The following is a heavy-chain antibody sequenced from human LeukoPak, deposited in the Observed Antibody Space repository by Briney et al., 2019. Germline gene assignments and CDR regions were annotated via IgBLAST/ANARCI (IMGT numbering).Heavy chain of an antibody. D-gene: IGHD6-13*01. CDR2: INSGGSRT. V-gene: IGHV3-74*01. J-gene: IGHJ5*02. CDR3: ARLLGYSSSWYGYH. CDR1: GFTFSRYW. Sequence: PGGSLRLSCEASGFTFSRYWMHWVRQAPGKGLVWVSRINSGGSRTTYADSVRGRFTISRDNAKNTLYLQMNSLRAEDTAVYYCARLLGYSSSWYGYHWGQGTLVTVSS.